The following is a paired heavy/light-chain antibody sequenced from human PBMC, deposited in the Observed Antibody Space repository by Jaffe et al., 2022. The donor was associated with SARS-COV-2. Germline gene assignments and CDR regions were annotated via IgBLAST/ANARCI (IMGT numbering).Light chain of an antibody. V-gene: IGLV2-14*03. Sequence: QSALTQPASVSGSPGQSITISCTGTSSDVGGYNYVSWYQQHPGKAPKLMIYDVSDRPSAVSNRFSGSKSGNTASLTISGLQAEDEAEYYCSSYTSSSTPYVFGTGTKVTVL. CDR1: SSDVGGYNY. J-gene: IGLJ1*01. CDR3: SSYTSSSTPYV. CDR2: DVS.
Heavy chain of an antibody. Sequence: EVQLVESGGGLVQPGGSLRLSCAASGFTFSGYDMQWVRQFIGKGLEWVSGIGTAGNPYYPDSVKGRFTISRENAKNSLYLQMNSLRAGDTAVYYCARASGFCRGGTCYDYWGQGTLVTVSS. D-gene: IGHD2-15*01. J-gene: IGHJ4*02. CDR3: ARASGFCRGGTCYDY. V-gene: IGHV3-13*05. CDR2: IGTAGNP. CDR1: GFTFSGYD.